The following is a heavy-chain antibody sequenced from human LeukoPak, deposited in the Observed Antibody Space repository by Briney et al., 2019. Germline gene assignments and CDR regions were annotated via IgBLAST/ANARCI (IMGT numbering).Heavy chain of an antibody. CDR3: ARVPNWNSVNWFDP. CDR2: IYTDGSYT. V-gene: IGHV3-74*01. J-gene: IGHJ5*02. D-gene: IGHD1-7*01. Sequence: GGSLRLSCAASGFVFSSYWMHWVRQVPGSGLVWVSRIYTDGSYTNYADSVKGRCTISRDNAKNSLYLQMNSLRAEDTDVYYCARVPNWNSVNWFDPWGQGTLVTVSS. CDR1: GFVFSSYW.